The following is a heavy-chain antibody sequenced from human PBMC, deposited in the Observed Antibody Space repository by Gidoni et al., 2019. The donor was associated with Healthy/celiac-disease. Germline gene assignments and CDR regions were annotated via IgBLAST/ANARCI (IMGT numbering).Heavy chain of an antibody. CDR3: AKARYYGGNSGGRWFDP. D-gene: IGHD4-17*01. CDR2: ISGSGGST. CDR1: GFTFSSYA. V-gene: IGHV3-23*01. J-gene: IGHJ5*02. Sequence: EVQLLESGGGLVQPGGSLRLSCAASGFTFSSYAMSWVRQAPGKGLEWVSAISGSGGSTYYADSVKGRFTISRDNSKNTLYLQMNSLRAEDTAVYYCAKARYYGGNSGGRWFDPWGQGTLVTVSS.